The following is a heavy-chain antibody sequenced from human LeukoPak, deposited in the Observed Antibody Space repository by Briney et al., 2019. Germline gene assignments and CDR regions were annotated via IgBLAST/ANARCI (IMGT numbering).Heavy chain of an antibody. V-gene: IGHV3-23*01. Sequence: GGSLRLSCAASGFTFSSDAMSWVRQAPGKGLEWVSAISGSGGSTYYADSVKGRFTISRDNSKNTLYLQMNSLRAEDTAVYYCARDKVGAARRFDYWGQGTLVTVSS. J-gene: IGHJ4*02. CDR3: ARDKVGAARRFDY. CDR2: ISGSGGST. CDR1: GFTFSSDA. D-gene: IGHD6-6*01.